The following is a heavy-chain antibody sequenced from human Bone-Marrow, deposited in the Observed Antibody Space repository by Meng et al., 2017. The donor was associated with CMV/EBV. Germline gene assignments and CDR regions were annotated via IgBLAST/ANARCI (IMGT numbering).Heavy chain of an antibody. Sequence: ASVKVSCKASGHTFTGYYMHWVRQAPGQGLEWMGWINPNSGGTNYAQKFQGRVTMTRDTSISTAYMELSRLRSDDTAVYYCARAYYDFWSGSPPNYWGQGTLVT. CDR3: ARAYYDFWSGSPPNY. D-gene: IGHD3-3*01. CDR2: INPNSGGT. CDR1: GHTFTGYY. J-gene: IGHJ4*02. V-gene: IGHV1-2*02.